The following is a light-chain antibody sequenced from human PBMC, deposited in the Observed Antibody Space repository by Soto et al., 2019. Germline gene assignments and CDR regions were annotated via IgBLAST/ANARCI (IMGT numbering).Light chain of an antibody. J-gene: IGLJ1*01. Sequence: SYELPQPPSVSVAPGQTARITCGGNNIGSKSVHWYQQKPGQAPVLVVYDDSDRPPGIPERFSGSNSGNTATLTISRVEAGDEADHYCQVWDSSSDHYVFGTGTKVTVL. CDR3: QVWDSSSDHYV. CDR2: DDS. V-gene: IGLV3-21*02. CDR1: NIGSKS.